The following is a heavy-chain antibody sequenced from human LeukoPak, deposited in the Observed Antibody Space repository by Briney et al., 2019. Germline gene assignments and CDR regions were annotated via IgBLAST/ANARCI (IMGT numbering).Heavy chain of an antibody. J-gene: IGHJ5*02. V-gene: IGHV1-18*01. Sequence: GASVKVSCKASGYTFTSYGISWVRQAPGQGLEWMGWISAYNGNTNYAQKLQGRVTITTHTSTSTAYMELRSLRSDDTAVHYWARGAAPMVRGGNPSNWFDHWGQGTLVTVSS. CDR1: GYTFTSYG. D-gene: IGHD3-10*01. CDR2: ISAYNGNT. CDR3: ARGAAPMVRGGNPSNWFDH.